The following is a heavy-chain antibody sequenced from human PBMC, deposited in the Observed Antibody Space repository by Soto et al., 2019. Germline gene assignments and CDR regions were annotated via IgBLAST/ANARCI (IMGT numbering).Heavy chain of an antibody. CDR2: INHSGST. V-gene: IGHV4-34*01. Sequence: SETLSLTCAVYGGSFSGYYWSWIRQPPGKGLEWIGEINHSGSTNYNPSLKSRVTISVDTSKNQFSLKLSSVTAADTAVYYCARAFHPRPPPESFQHPGQAPLLT. CDR1: GGSFSGYY. J-gene: IGHJ1*01. CDR3: ARAFHPRPPPESFQH.